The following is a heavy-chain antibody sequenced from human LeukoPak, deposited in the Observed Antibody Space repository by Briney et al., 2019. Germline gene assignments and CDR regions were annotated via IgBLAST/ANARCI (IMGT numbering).Heavy chain of an antibody. D-gene: IGHD3-22*01. CDR3: AKPSTYYYDISGYFD. CDR1: GFTFSSYG. J-gene: IGHJ4*02. V-gene: IGHV3-30*02. Sequence: GGSLRLSCAASGFTFSSYGMHWVRQAPGKGLEWVAVIWYDGSNKYYADSVKGRFTISRDNSKNTLYLQMNSLRAEDTAMYYCAKPSTYYYDISGYFDWGQGTLVTVSS. CDR2: IWYDGSNK.